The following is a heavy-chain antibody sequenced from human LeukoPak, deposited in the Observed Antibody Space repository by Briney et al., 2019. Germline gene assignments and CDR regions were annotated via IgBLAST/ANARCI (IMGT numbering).Heavy chain of an antibody. CDR1: GFIFNAHW. J-gene: IGHJ6*03. V-gene: IGHV3-74*01. D-gene: IGHD3-10*01. CDR2: INRDGTSI. CDR3: VRDVRGVGQDYYYMDV. Sequence: GGSLRLSCAASGFIFNAHWMHWIRQAPGKGLVWVSRINRDGTSITYADSARGRFTVSRDNAKSTLYPQMNSLTADDTALYYCVRDVRGVGQDYYYMDVWGKGTTVTVSS.